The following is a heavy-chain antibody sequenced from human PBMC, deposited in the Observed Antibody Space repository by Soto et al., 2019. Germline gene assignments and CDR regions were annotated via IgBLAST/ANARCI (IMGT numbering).Heavy chain of an antibody. V-gene: IGHV1-24*01. CDR2: FDPEDGET. D-gene: IGHD4-4*01. J-gene: IGHJ6*02. Sequence: ASVKVSCKVSGYTLTELSMHWVRQAPGKGLEWMGGFDPEDGETIYAQKFQGRVTMTEDTSTDTAYMELSSLRSEDTAVYYGATDRGYSNEVGYYYGMDLWGQGTTVTVSS. CDR1: GYTLTELS. CDR3: ATDRGYSNEVGYYYGMDL.